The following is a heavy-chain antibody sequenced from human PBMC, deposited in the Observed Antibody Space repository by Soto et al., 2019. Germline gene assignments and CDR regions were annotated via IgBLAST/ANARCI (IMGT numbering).Heavy chain of an antibody. Sequence: QVQLVQSGAEVKKPGSSVKVSCKASGGTFSSYAISWVRQAPGQGLEWMGGIIPIFGTANYAQKFQGRVTITADETTSTAEMELGRLRSEETGVYYWGRGGGGDMITFGAGGFDYWGQGTLVTVSS. CDR1: GGTFSSYA. CDR2: IIPIFGTA. D-gene: IGHD3-16*01. CDR3: GRGGGGDMITFGAGGFDY. V-gene: IGHV1-69*01. J-gene: IGHJ4*02.